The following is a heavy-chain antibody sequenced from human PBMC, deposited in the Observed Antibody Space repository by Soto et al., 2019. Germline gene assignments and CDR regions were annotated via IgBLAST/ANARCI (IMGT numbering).Heavy chain of an antibody. CDR1: GGSISSSNW. V-gene: IGHV4-4*02. Sequence: SETLSLTCAVPGGSISSSNWWSWVRQPPGKGLEWIGEIYHSGSTNYNPSLKSRVTISVDTSKNQFSLKLSSVTAADTAVYYCARHRGSVLRYFDWFYYGMDVWGQGTTVTVSS. D-gene: IGHD3-9*01. J-gene: IGHJ6*02. CDR2: IYHSGST. CDR3: ARHRGSVLRYFDWFYYGMDV.